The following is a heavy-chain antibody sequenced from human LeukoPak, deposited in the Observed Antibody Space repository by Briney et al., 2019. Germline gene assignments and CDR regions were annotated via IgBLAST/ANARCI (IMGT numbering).Heavy chain of an antibody. CDR2: INTNTGNP. CDR1: GYTFTSYG. D-gene: IGHD4-23*01. CDR3: ARSTVVTRIYFQH. V-gene: IGHV7-4-1*02. Sequence: ASVKVSCKASGYTFTSYGISWVRQAPGQGLEWMGWINTNTGNPTYAQGFTGRFVFSLDTSVSTAYLQISSLKAEDTAVYYCARSTVVTRIYFQHWGQGTLVTVSS. J-gene: IGHJ1*01.